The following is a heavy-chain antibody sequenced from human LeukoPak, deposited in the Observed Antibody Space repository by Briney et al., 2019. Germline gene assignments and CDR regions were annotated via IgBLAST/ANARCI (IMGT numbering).Heavy chain of an antibody. J-gene: IGHJ6*03. CDR3: AMGSTDYFYYMDV. CDR1: GFTVSSNY. V-gene: IGHV3-53*01. Sequence: GGSLRLSCAASGFTVSSNYMTWARQAPGKGLEWVSAISRTGGALYYADSVMGRFTISRDDPKNTLYLQMDNLRADDTAVYYCAMGSTDYFYYMDVWGKGTTVTVSS. CDR2: ISRTGGAL. D-gene: IGHD2-21*02.